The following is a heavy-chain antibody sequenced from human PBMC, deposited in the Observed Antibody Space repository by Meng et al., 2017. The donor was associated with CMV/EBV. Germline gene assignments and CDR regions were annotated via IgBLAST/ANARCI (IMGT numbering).Heavy chain of an antibody. CDR1: GGNFIIYA. D-gene: IGHD3-9*01. J-gene: IGHJ4*02. V-gene: IGHV1-69*12. CDR2: IIPIFGTA. CDR3: ASADDIGMDY. Sequence: VPMMQSGVEGNKAGSSVKVFCNASGGNFIIYAISWVRQAPGQGLGLMGGIIPIFGTANYAQKFQGRVTITADESTSTAYMELSSLRSEDTAVYYCASADDIGMDYWGQGTLVTVSS.